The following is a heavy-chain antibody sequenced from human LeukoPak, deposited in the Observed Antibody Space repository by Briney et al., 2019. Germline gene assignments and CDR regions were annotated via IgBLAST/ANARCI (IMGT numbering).Heavy chain of an antibody. V-gene: IGHV3-30-3*01. D-gene: IGHD6-13*01. J-gene: IGHJ4*02. CDR2: ISYDGSNK. CDR1: GFTFSSYA. Sequence: GGSLRLSCSASGFTFSSYAMHWVRQAPGKGLEWVAVISYDGSNKYYADSVKGRFTISRDNSKNTLYLQMNSLRAEDTAVYYCARARRLIAAADYWGQGTLVTVSS. CDR3: ARARRLIAAADY.